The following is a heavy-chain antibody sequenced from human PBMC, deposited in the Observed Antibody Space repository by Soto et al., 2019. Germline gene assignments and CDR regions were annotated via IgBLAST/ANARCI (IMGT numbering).Heavy chain of an antibody. Sequence: EVQLLESGGGLVQPGGSLRLSCAASGFTFSSYAMSWVRQAPGKGLEWVSAISGSGGSTYYADSVKGRFTISRDNSKNTLYLQMSSLRAEDTAVYYCALYCSSTSCYLGGMDVWGQGTTVTVSS. D-gene: IGHD2-2*01. J-gene: IGHJ6*02. CDR2: ISGSGGST. V-gene: IGHV3-23*01. CDR1: GFTFSSYA. CDR3: ALYCSSTSCYLGGMDV.